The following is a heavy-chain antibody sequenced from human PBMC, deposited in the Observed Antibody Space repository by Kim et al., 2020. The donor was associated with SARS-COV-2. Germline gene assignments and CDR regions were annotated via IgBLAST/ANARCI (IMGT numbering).Heavy chain of an antibody. CDR3: AVGLTYFHGLGGWC. D-gene: IGHD3-10*01. V-gene: IGHV3-7*01. CDR1: GFTFSNFG. J-gene: IGHJ4*02. CDR2: IKQDGSEK. Sequence: GGSLRLSCTASGFTFSNFGMSWVRQAPGKGLEWVANIKQDGSEKYYVDSVKGRFTISRDNAKNSVYLQMDSLRVEDTAVYFCAVGLTYFHGLGGWCWGQGILVSVSS.